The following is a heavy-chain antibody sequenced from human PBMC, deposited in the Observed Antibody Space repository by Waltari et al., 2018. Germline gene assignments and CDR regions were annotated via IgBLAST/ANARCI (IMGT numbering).Heavy chain of an antibody. J-gene: IGHJ3*02. Sequence: EVQLVESGGGLIQTGGSLRLPCAAAGFSVSTSYVSWVRQAPGKGLEWISFIYGVDSTLYVDSVKGRFTVSRDNSKNTVHLQMNSVRVDDTAVYYCATFSNWVHDTFDIWGQGTLVSVSS. V-gene: IGHV3-53*01. CDR2: IYGVDST. D-gene: IGHD3-16*01. CDR3: ATFSNWVHDTFDI. CDR1: GFSVSTSY.